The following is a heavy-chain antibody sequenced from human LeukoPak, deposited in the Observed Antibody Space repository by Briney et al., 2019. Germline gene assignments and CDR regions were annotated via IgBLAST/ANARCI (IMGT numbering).Heavy chain of an antibody. D-gene: IGHD2-2*01. Sequence: SETLSLTCTVSGVSISSYYWSWIRQPPGKGLEWIGEINHSGSTNYNPSLKSRVTISVDTSKNQFSLKLSSVTAADTAVYYCARFPFRGYCSSTSCYGHNGYFQHWGQGTLVTVSS. J-gene: IGHJ1*01. CDR3: ARFPFRGYCSSTSCYGHNGYFQH. CDR1: GVSISSYY. CDR2: INHSGST. V-gene: IGHV4-34*01.